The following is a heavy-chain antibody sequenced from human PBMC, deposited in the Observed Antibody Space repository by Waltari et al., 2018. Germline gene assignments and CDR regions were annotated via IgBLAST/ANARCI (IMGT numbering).Heavy chain of an antibody. J-gene: IGHJ2*01. CDR2: IDYRGST. CDR1: GGSISSHY. D-gene: IGHD1-26*01. V-gene: IGHV4-59*11. CDR3: AREQSGSSHTWYFDL. Sequence: QVQLQESGQGLVKPSETLSLTCTVSGGSISSHYWSWIRQPPGKGLECIGYIDYRGSTNYNPSLTSRVTISVDTSKHPFSLKLSSVTAADTAVYYCAREQSGSSHTWYFDLWGRGTLVPVSS.